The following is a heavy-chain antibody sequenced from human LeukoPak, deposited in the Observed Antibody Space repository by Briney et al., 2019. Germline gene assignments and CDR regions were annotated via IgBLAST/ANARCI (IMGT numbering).Heavy chain of an antibody. CDR1: GFTFSSYA. Sequence: GGSLRLSCAASGFTFSSYAMSWVRQTPGKGLEWVSAISGSGGSTYYADSVKGRFTISRDNAKNSLYLQMNSLRAEDTAVYYCARDRAARPGYYYGMDVWGQGTTVTVSS. CDR2: ISGSGGST. D-gene: IGHD6-6*01. V-gene: IGHV3-23*01. J-gene: IGHJ6*02. CDR3: ARDRAARPGYYYGMDV.